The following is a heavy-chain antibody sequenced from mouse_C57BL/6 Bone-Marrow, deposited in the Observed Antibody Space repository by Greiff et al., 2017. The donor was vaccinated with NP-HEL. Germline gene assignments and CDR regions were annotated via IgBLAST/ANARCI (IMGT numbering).Heavy chain of an antibody. D-gene: IGHD1-1*01. Sequence: EVHLVESGGGLVKPGGSLKLSCAASGFTFSSYTMSWVRQTPEKRLEWVATISGGGGNTYYPDSVKGRFTISRDNAKNTLYLQMSSLRSEDTALYYCARRGNYEVFFAYWGQGTLVTVSA. CDR2: ISGGGGNT. J-gene: IGHJ3*01. CDR3: ARRGNYEVFFAY. CDR1: GFTFSSYT. V-gene: IGHV5-9*01.